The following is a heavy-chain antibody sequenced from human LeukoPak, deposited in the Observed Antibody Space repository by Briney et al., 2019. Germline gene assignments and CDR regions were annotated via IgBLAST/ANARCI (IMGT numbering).Heavy chain of an antibody. Sequence: GGSLRLSCAASGFTANSNFMNWVRQAPGKGLEWVSVIYSGGSTYYADSVKGRFTISRDNSKNSLYLQMNSLRAEDTAVYYCARGHRLLWFGELSRYFDYWGQGTLVTVSS. D-gene: IGHD3-10*01. V-gene: IGHV3-66*01. J-gene: IGHJ4*02. CDR1: GFTANSNF. CDR2: IYSGGST. CDR3: ARGHRLLWFGELSRYFDY.